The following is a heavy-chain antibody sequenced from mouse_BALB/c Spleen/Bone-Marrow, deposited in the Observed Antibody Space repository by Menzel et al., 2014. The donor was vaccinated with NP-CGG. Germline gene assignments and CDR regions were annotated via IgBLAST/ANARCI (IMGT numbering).Heavy chain of an antibody. CDR2: ISSGSSTI. V-gene: IGHV5-17*02. CDR3: ARGADRVTWFAY. CDR1: GFTFSSFG. J-gene: IGHJ3*01. D-gene: IGHD3-1*01. Sequence: EVNLVESGGGLVQPGGSRKLSCAASGFTFSSFGMHWVRQAPEKGLEWVAYISSGSSTIYYADTVKGRFTISRDNPKNTLFLQMTSLRPQDTAMYYCARGADRVTWFAYWGQGTLVPVSA.